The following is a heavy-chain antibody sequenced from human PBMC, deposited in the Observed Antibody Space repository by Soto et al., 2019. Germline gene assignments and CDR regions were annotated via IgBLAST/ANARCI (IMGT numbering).Heavy chain of an antibody. Sequence: PGESLKISCKGSGYSFAGYWITWVRQKPGKGLEWMGRIDPSDSQTYYSPSFRGHVTISVTKSITTVFLQWSSLRASDTAMYYCARHLPDYFGGNSRPGGMDVWGQGTTVTVSS. J-gene: IGHJ6*02. V-gene: IGHV5-10-1*01. D-gene: IGHD2-21*02. CDR1: GYSFAGYW. CDR2: IDPSDSQT. CDR3: ARHLPDYFGGNSRPGGMDV.